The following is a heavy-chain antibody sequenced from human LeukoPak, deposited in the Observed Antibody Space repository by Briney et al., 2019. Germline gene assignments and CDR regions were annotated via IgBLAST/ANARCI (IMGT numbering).Heavy chain of an antibody. V-gene: IGHV3-43*01. CDR2: AGWAGGTT. CDR1: GFTFDRYT. Sequence: GGSLRLSCATSGFTFDRYTIHWVRQAPGKGLEWVSLAGWAGGTTFYSGSVRGRFTISRDSGRKSVYLQMNSLTTDDTAFYFCAKELDTMFFDYWGQGALVTVSS. CDR3: AKELDTMFFDY. J-gene: IGHJ4*02. D-gene: IGHD3-10*02.